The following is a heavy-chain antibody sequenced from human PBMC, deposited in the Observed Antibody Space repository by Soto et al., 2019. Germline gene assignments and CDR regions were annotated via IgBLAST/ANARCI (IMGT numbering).Heavy chain of an antibody. Sequence: QVQLVQSGAEVKKTGSSVKVSCKASGGMFSTFGFSWVRQAPGQGPEWIGGIIPILTTPNYAERFQGGVTIVADELTTTVYMELSSLRSEDTAMYYCATSVGIAATGEDGLDVWGQGTSVTVSS. CDR1: GGMFSTFG. J-gene: IGHJ6*02. CDR3: ATSVGIAATGEDGLDV. CDR2: IIPILTTP. V-gene: IGHV1-69*01. D-gene: IGHD6-13*01.